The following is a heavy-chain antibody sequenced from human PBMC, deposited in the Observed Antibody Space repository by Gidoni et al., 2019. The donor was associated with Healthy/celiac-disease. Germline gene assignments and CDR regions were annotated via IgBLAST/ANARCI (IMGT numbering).Heavy chain of an antibody. CDR3: ARDHPYDY. Sequence: EVQLVESGGVLLPPGWSLRLSCAASGFTVSSNYMSWVRQAPGKGLAWVSVMYSGGSTYYADSVKGRFTISRDNSKNTLYLQMNSLRAEDTAVYYCARDHPYDYWGQGTLVTVSS. J-gene: IGHJ4*02. V-gene: IGHV3-53*01. CDR2: MYSGGST. CDR1: GFTVSSNY.